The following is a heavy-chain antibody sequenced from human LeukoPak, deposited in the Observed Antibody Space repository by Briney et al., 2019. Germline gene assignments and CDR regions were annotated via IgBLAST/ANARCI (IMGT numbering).Heavy chain of an antibody. Sequence: SETLSLTCAVYGGSFSGYYWSWIRQPPGKGLEWIGEINHSGSTNYNPSLKSRVTISVDTSKNQFSLKLSSVTAADTAVYYCAREPHSSSWYHRSAFDYWGQGTLVTVSS. J-gene: IGHJ4*02. CDR3: AREPHSSSWYHRSAFDY. CDR1: GGSFSGYY. CDR2: INHSGST. D-gene: IGHD6-13*01. V-gene: IGHV4-34*01.